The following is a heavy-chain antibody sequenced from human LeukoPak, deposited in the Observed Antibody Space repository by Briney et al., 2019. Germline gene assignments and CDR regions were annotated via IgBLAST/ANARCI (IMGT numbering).Heavy chain of an antibody. Sequence: SETLSLTCSVSGYSISSGYYWGWIRQPPGKGLEWIGSIYHSGSTYYNPSLKSRVTISVDTSKNQFSLKLSSVTAADTAVYYCARHVSGYCSGGSRPSDYWGQGTLVTVSS. CDR1: GYSISSGYY. CDR3: ARHVSGYCSGGSRPSDY. CDR2: IYHSGST. J-gene: IGHJ4*02. V-gene: IGHV4-38-2*01. D-gene: IGHD2-15*01.